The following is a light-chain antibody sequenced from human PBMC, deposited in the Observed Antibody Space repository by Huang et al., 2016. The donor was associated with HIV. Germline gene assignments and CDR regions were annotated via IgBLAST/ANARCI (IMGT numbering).Light chain of an antibody. CDR3: QQYGSSPPYT. Sequence: EIVLTQSPGTLSLSPGERASLSCRASQSLRSRYFAWYQQKPGQAPRLLIYDTSIRATDIPDRFSGSGSGTDFTLTISRLEPEDFAIYYCQQYGSSPPYTFGQRTKLEIK. CDR2: DTS. V-gene: IGKV3-20*01. J-gene: IGKJ2*01. CDR1: QSLRSRY.